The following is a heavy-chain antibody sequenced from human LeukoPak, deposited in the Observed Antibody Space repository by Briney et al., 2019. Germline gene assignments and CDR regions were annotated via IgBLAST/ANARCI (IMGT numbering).Heavy chain of an antibody. J-gene: IGHJ4*02. V-gene: IGHV4-59*08. D-gene: IGHD3-3*01. CDR2: IYYSGST. CDR3: ARLDGESNFDY. Sequence: ASETLSLTCTVSGGSISSYYWSWIRQPPGKGLEWIGYIYYSGSTNYNPSLKSRVTISVDTSKNQFSLKLSSVTAADTAVYYCARLDGESNFDYWGQGTLVTVSS. CDR1: GGSISSYY.